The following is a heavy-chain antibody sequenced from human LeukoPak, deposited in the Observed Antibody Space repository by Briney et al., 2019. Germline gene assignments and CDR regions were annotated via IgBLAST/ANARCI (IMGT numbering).Heavy chain of an antibody. CDR2: INHSGST. Sequence: SETLSLTCAVYGGSFSGYYWSWIRQPPGKGLEWIGEINHSGSTNYNPSLKSQVTISVDTSKNQFSLKLSSVTAADTAVYYCARARVVVVAATPGYYYGMDVWGQGTTVTVSS. V-gene: IGHV4-34*01. CDR3: ARARVVVVAATPGYYYGMDV. D-gene: IGHD2-15*01. J-gene: IGHJ6*02. CDR1: GGSFSGYY.